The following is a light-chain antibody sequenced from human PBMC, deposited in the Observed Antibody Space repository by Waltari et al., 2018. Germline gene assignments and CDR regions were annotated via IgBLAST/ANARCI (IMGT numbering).Light chain of an antibody. Sequence: DTQTTQSPSSLSASVGDRVTITCQASQDIRENLNWFQQKPGKAPQVLIFDASRSQAVVPSRFSGSGSGTDFAFTISSLQPEDIGTYYCQQYANLPLTFGGGTRVEL. CDR1: QDIREN. CDR3: QQYANLPLT. CDR2: DAS. J-gene: IGKJ4*01. V-gene: IGKV1-33*01.